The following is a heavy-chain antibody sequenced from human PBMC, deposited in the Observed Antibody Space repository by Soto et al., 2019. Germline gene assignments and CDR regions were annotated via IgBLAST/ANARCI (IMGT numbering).Heavy chain of an antibody. J-gene: IGHJ4*02. CDR1: GFTFSEYY. D-gene: IGHD1-1*01. CDR3: ARSGDNYNRLDY. V-gene: IGHV3-11*06. Sequence: GGSLRVSWEGPGFTFSEYYISWIRQAPGKGLEWISYSSNSGTFSRYADSVKGRFSISRDNTKNLLYLQMNSLRAEDTAVYYCARSGDNYNRLDYWGQGTPVTGSA. CDR2: SSNSGTFS.